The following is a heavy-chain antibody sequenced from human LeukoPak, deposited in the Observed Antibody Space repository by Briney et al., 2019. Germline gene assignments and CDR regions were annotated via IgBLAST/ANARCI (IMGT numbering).Heavy chain of an antibody. Sequence: SETLSLTCTVSGGSISSYYWSWLRQPPGKGLEWIGYIYYSGSTNYNPSLKSRVTISVDTSKNQFSLKLSSVTAADTAVYYCASETSGGSIDYWGQGTLVTVSS. CDR3: ASETSGGSIDY. D-gene: IGHD3-10*01. CDR2: IYYSGST. J-gene: IGHJ4*02. V-gene: IGHV4-59*01. CDR1: GGSISSYY.